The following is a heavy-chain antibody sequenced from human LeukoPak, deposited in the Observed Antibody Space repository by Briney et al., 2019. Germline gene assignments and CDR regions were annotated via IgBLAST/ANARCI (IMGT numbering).Heavy chain of an antibody. D-gene: IGHD3-3*01. Sequence: GGSLRLSCAASGFTFSSYAMPWVRQAPGKGLEWVAVISYDGSNKYYADSVKGRFTISRDNSKNTLYLQMNSLRAEDTAVYYCARDRSGGYYDFWSGYRNYGMDVWGQGTTVTVSS. CDR1: GFTFSSYA. CDR3: ARDRSGGYYDFWSGYRNYGMDV. CDR2: ISYDGSNK. V-gene: IGHV3-30-3*01. J-gene: IGHJ6*02.